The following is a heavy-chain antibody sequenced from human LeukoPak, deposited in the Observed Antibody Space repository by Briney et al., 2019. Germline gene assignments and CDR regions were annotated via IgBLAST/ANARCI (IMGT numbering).Heavy chain of an antibody. D-gene: IGHD2-2*01. Sequence: GGSLRLSCAASGFTFTSYSMNWVRQAPGKGLEWVSYISISGSTIYYGDSVKGRFTISRDNAKNSVYLQMNSLRDEDTAVYYCARELGYCSGTTCSVHYYGMDVWGQGTTVTVSS. CDR2: ISISGSTI. J-gene: IGHJ6*02. CDR1: GFTFTSYS. V-gene: IGHV3-48*02. CDR3: ARELGYCSGTTCSVHYYGMDV.